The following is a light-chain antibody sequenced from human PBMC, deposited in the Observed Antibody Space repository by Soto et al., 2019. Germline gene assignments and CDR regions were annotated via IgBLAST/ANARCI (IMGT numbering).Light chain of an antibody. CDR1: SSNIGSNT. CDR2: NNN. J-gene: IGLJ2*01. Sequence: QSVLTQPPSASTTPGQRVTISCSGSSSNIGSNTVNWYQQLPGTAPKLLIYNNNQRPSGVPDRISGSKSATSASLAISGLQSEDEADYYCAAWDDSLNDVLFGGGTKVTV. V-gene: IGLV1-44*01. CDR3: AAWDDSLNDVL.